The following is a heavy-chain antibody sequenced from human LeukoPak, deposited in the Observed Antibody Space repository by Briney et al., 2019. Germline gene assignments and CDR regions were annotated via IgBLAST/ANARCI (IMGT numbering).Heavy chain of an antibody. CDR2: ISAYNGNI. CDR1: GYTFTSYG. J-gene: IGHJ6*02. CDR3: ARDKPVFGVVMRYYGMDV. V-gene: IGHV1-18*01. D-gene: IGHD3-3*01. Sequence: ASVKVSCKASGYTFTSYGISWVRQAPGQGLEWMGWISAYNGNINYAQKLQGRVTMTTDTSTSTAYMELRSLRSDDTAVYYCARDKPVFGVVMRYYGMDVWGQGTTVTVSS.